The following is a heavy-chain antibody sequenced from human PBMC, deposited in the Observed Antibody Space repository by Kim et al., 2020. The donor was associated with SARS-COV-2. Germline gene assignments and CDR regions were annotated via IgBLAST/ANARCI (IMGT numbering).Heavy chain of an antibody. J-gene: IGHJ6*02. CDR2: INPNSGGT. CDR3: ARDLVVPAAMPVRPKSGWYYGMDV. V-gene: IGHV1-2*02. Sequence: ASVKVSCKASGYTFTGYYMHWVRQAPGQGLEWMGWINPNSGGTNYAQKFQGRVTMTRDTSISTAYMELSRLRSDDTAVYYCARDLVVPAAMPVRPKSGWYYGMDVWGQGTTVTVSS. D-gene: IGHD2-2*01. CDR1: GYTFTGYY.